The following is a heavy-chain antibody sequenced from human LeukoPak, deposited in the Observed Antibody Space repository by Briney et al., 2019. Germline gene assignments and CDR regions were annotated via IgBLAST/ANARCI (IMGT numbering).Heavy chain of an antibody. CDR2: IYTSGST. CDR3: ARTAVEDYDFWSGYWYYFDY. V-gene: IGHV4-4*09. Sequence: SETLSLTCTVSGGSISSYYWSWMRQPPGKGLEWIGYIYTSGSTNYNPSLKSRVTISVDTSKNQFSLKLSSVTAADTAVYYCARTAVEDYDFWSGYWYYFDYWGQGTLVTVSS. D-gene: IGHD3-3*01. CDR1: GGSISSYY. J-gene: IGHJ4*02.